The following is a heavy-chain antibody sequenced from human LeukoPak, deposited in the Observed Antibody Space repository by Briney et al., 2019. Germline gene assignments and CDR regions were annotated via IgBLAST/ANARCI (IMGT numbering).Heavy chain of an antibody. CDR3: ARGGFYSSGWYFSLGC. D-gene: IGHD6-19*01. CDR2: INSDGSST. V-gene: IGHV3-74*01. J-gene: IGHJ4*02. Sequence: PGGSLRLSCAASGFTFSSYWMHWVRQAPGKGLVWVSRINSDGSSTSYADSVKGRFTISRDNAKNTLYLQMNSLRAEDTAVYYCARGGFYSSGWYFSLGCWGQGTLVTVSS. CDR1: GFTFSSYW.